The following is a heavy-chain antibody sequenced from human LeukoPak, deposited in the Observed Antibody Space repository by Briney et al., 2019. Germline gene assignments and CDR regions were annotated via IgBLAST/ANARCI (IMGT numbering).Heavy chain of an antibody. Sequence: GASVKVSCKASGYTFTSYGISWVRQAPGQGLEWMGWISAYNGNTNYAQKLQGRVTMTTDTSTSTAYMELSSLRSEDTAVYYCATPAAGTPPDLGWLWFDPWGQGTLVTVSS. CDR1: GYTFTSYG. CDR3: ATPAAGTPPDLGWLWFDP. D-gene: IGHD6-13*01. V-gene: IGHV1-18*01. J-gene: IGHJ5*02. CDR2: ISAYNGNT.